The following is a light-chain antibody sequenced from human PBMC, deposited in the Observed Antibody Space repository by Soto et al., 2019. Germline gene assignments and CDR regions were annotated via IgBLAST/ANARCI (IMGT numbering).Light chain of an antibody. CDR2: GAS. V-gene: IGKV3-15*01. CDR1: QSVSSN. CDR3: HQYNNWPPWT. J-gene: IGKJ1*01. Sequence: EIVMTQSPATLSVSPGERATLSCRASQSVSSNFAWYQQKPGQAPRLLIYGASTRATGIPARFSGSGSGTEFTLTISSLQSEDFAVYYCHQYNNWPPWTFGQGTKVEI.